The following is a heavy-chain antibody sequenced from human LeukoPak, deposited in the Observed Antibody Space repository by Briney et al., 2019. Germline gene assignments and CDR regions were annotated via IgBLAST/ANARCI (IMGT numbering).Heavy chain of an antibody. D-gene: IGHD6-13*01. Sequence: SETLSLTCAVYGGSFSGYYWGWIRQPPGKGLEWIGEINHSGSTNYNPSLKSRVTISVDTSKNQFSLKLSSVTAADTAVYYCARAPIAAAEPFDYWGQGTLVTVSS. J-gene: IGHJ4*02. CDR2: INHSGST. CDR3: ARAPIAAAEPFDY. V-gene: IGHV4-34*01. CDR1: GGSFSGYY.